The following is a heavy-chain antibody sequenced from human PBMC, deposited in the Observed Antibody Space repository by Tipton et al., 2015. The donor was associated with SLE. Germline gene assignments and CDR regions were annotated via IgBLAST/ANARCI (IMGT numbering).Heavy chain of an antibody. V-gene: IGHV3-23*01. Sequence: GSLRLSCAASGFTFSNYAMAWVRQAPGRGLEWVSGITGSGATTYYADSVKGRFTISRDNSKNTLSLQMNSLGVEDTAVYYCARGPPAYSILYRYGMDVWGQGTTVPVSS. CDR1: GFTFSNYA. CDR3: ARGPPAYSILYRYGMDV. D-gene: IGHD4-11*01. CDR2: ITGSGATT. J-gene: IGHJ6*02.